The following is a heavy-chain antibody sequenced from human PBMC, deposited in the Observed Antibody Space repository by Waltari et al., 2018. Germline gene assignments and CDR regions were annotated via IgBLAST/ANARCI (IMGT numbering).Heavy chain of an antibody. CDR1: GGSISSSSYY. CDR2: IYYSGST. V-gene: IGHV4-39*01. CDR3: ARLKARTWYFDL. J-gene: IGHJ2*01. Sequence: QLQLQESGPGLVKPSETLSLTCPVSGGSISSSSYYWGWLRQPPGKGLEWIGSIYYSGSTYYNPSLKSRVTISVDTSKNQFSLKLSSVTAADTAVYYCARLKARTWYFDLWGRGTLVTVSS.